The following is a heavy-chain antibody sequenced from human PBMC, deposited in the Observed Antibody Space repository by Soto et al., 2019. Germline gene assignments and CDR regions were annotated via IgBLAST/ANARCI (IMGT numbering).Heavy chain of an antibody. Sequence: QVQLQESGPGLVKPSQTLSLTCTVSGGSISSGDYDWSWVRQPPGKGLAWIGYIYYSGSTYYNPSLKSRVTISVDTSKNQFSLKLSSVTAADTAVYYCARDFGDGYKNNWFDPWGQGTLVTVSS. CDR2: IYYSGST. D-gene: IGHD5-12*01. V-gene: IGHV4-30-4*01. J-gene: IGHJ5*02. CDR3: ARDFGDGYKNNWFDP. CDR1: GGSISSGDYD.